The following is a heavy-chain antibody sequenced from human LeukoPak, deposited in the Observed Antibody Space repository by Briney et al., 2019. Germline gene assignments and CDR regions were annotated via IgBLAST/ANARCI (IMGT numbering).Heavy chain of an antibody. J-gene: IGHJ3*02. CDR2: IDQSGGRN. Sequence: QPGGPLRLSYGAWRFTFSRFWMNWPRQAPGRGLEWVANIDQSGGRNNYVDSVEGRFTISRDNAKNSLFLEMSSLRADDTAVYFCARDVEGGTFDIWGQGTTVTVSS. CDR3: ARDVEGGTFDI. CDR1: RFTFSRFW. V-gene: IGHV3-7*05. D-gene: IGHD3-16*01.